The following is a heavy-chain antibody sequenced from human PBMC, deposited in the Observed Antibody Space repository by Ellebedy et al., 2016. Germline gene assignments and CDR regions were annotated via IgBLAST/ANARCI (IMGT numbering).Heavy chain of an antibody. Sequence: ASVKVSXXASGYVFSKFGPSWVRQAPGQGLEWMGWISGYKNYTNFDEKFEGRVTLTTDTSTTTAYIGLRRLTSDDTAVYYCARDRLILVAGTLPIYTYYGMDVWGQGTTVTVSS. CDR3: ARDRLILVAGTLPIYTYYGMDV. J-gene: IGHJ6*02. CDR1: GYVFSKFG. CDR2: ISGYKNYT. D-gene: IGHD6-19*01. V-gene: IGHV1-18*01.